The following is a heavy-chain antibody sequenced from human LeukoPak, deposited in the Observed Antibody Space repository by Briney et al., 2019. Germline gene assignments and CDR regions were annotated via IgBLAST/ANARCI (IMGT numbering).Heavy chain of an antibody. CDR1: GGTFSSYA. D-gene: IGHD4-23*01. V-gene: IGHV1-69*05. CDR2: IIPIFGTA. CDR3: ARDTVVTPYFDY. Sequence: PVKVSCKASGGTFSSYAISWVRQAPGQGLEWMGRIIPIFGTASYSQKFQGRVTITTDESTSTAYMELSSLRSGDTAVYYCARDTVVTPYFDYWGQGTLVTVSS. J-gene: IGHJ4*02.